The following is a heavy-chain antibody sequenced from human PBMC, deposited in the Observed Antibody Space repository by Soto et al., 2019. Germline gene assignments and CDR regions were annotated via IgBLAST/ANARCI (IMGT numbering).Heavy chain of an antibody. D-gene: IGHD2-15*01. CDR1: GYDYTTYW. V-gene: IGHV5-51*01. CDR3: ARRAEKSHCSGGSCSYHFDY. J-gene: IGHJ4*01. Sequence: GESLKISCKVSGYDYTTYWIGWVRQMPGKGLEWMGIIYPGDSDTRYNPSFQDRVTISADRSISTAYLQWSSLKASDTAIYFCARRAEKSHCSGGSCSYHFDYWGHGTQVTVYS. CDR2: IYPGDSDT.